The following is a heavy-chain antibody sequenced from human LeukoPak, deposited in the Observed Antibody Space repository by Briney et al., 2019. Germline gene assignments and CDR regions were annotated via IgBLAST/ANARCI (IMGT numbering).Heavy chain of an antibody. Sequence: GRSLRLSCIASGFTLSHYPAMHWVRQAPGKGLEWVSVIYSGGTTYYADSVKGRFTIPRDNSKNTLYLQMNSLRAEDTAVYYCARGPIWWELLSLDYWGQGTLVTVSS. J-gene: IGHJ4*02. D-gene: IGHD1-26*01. CDR3: ARGPIWWELLSLDY. CDR1: GFTLSHYPA. V-gene: IGHV3-NL1*01. CDR2: IYSGGTT.